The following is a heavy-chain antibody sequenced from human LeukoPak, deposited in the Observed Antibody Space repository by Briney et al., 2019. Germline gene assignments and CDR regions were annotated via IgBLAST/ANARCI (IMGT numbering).Heavy chain of an antibody. CDR1: GFTVSSNY. CDR3: ARGETKKQLMGRYLHYHMDV. CDR2: IYSGGST. J-gene: IGHJ6*03. Sequence: GGSLRLSCAASGFTVSSNYMSWVRQAPGKGLEWVSVIYSGGSTYYADSVKGRFTISRDNSKNTLYLQMNSLRAEDTAVYYCARGETKKQLMGRYLHYHMDVWGKGTTVTISS. D-gene: IGHD2-8*01. V-gene: IGHV3-53*01.